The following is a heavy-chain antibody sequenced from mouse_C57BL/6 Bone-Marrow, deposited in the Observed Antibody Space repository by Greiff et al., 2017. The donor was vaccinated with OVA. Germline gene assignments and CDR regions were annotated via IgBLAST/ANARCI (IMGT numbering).Heavy chain of an antibody. D-gene: IGHD1-1*01. Sequence: EVKLVESGPGLVKPSQSLSLTCSVTGYSITSGYYWTWIRQFPGNKLEWMGYISYDGSNNYNPSLKNRISITRDTSKNQFFLKLNSVTTEDTATYYCARGPTVVARNWYFDVWGTGTTVTVSS. CDR3: ARGPTVVARNWYFDV. V-gene: IGHV3-6*01. CDR1: GYSITSGYY. CDR2: ISYDGSN. J-gene: IGHJ1*03.